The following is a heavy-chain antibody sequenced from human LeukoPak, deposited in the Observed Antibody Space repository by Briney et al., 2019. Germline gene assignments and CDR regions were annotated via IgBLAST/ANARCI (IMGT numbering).Heavy chain of an antibody. Sequence: PGGSLGLSCAASGFTLSKYWMHWVRQAPGKGLAWVSRISGDGTTTAYADSVKGRFTISRDSAKNMLYLQMNSLRVDDTAMYYCASPGDNYAILGLDYWGQGTLVTVSS. CDR2: ISGDGTTT. CDR3: ASPGDNYAILGLDY. CDR1: GFTLSKYW. V-gene: IGHV3-74*01. J-gene: IGHJ4*02. D-gene: IGHD3-9*01.